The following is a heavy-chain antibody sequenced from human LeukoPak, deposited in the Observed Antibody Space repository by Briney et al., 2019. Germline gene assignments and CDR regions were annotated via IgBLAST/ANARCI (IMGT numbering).Heavy chain of an antibody. CDR1: GYTFTSYD. D-gene: IGHD6-13*01. CDR2: MNPNSGNT. V-gene: IGHV1-8*01. CDR3: ARVPKSSSWHQREDY. J-gene: IGHJ4*02. Sequence: ASVKVSCRASGYTFTSYDINWVRQATGQGLEWMGWMNPNSGNTGYAQKFQGRVTMTRNTSISTAYMELSSLRSEDTAVYYCARVPKSSSWHQREDYWGQGTLVTVSS.